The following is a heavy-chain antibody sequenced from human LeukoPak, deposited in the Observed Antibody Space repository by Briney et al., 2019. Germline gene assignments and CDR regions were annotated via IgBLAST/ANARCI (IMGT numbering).Heavy chain of an antibody. J-gene: IGHJ6*02. CDR1: GGTFSSYA. V-gene: IGHV1-69*04. CDR3: ARDLGEKPPPFYYYYYYGMDV. D-gene: IGHD3-16*01. Sequence: ASVKVSCKASGGTFSSYAISWMRQAPGQGLEWMGRIIPILGIANYAQKFQGRVTITADKSTSTAYMELSSLRSEDTAVYYCARDLGEKPPPFYYYYYYGMDVWGQGTTVTVSS. CDR2: IIPILGIA.